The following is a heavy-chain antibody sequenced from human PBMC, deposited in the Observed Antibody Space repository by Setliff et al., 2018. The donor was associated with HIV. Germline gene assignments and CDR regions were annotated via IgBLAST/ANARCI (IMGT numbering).Heavy chain of an antibody. CDR2: IYPGDSDT. V-gene: IGHV5-51*01. CDR3: ARLGDSFDSSGYYYSAEYFQH. Sequence: GESLKISCKGSGYSFTSYWIAWVRQMPGKGLEWMGIIYPGDSDTRYSPSFQGQVTISADKSINTAYLQWSSLKASDTAMYYCARLGDSFDSSGYYYSAEYFQHWGQGTLVTVSS. CDR1: GYSFTSYW. D-gene: IGHD3-22*01. J-gene: IGHJ1*01.